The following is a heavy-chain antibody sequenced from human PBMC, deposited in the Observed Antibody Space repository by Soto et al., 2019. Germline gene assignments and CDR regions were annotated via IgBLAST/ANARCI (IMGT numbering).Heavy chain of an antibody. CDR1: GFTFSSYA. J-gene: IGHJ4*02. V-gene: IGHV3-23*01. CDR2: ISGSGGST. Sequence: SLRLSCASSGFTFSSYAMSWVRQAPGKGLEWVSAISGSGGSTYYADSVKGRFTISRDNSKNTLYLQMNSLRAEDTAVYYCAKDRVLRYFDWLPLDYWGQGTLVTVSS. D-gene: IGHD3-9*01. CDR3: AKDRVLRYFDWLPLDY.